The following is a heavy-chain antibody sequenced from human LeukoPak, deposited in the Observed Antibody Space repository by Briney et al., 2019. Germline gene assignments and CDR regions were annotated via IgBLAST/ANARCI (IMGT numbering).Heavy chain of an antibody. J-gene: IGHJ3*02. CDR3: ARADYYDSSGYYPHDAFDI. CDR1: GGSISSSSYY. Sequence: SETLSLTCAVSGGSISSSSYYWSWIRQPPGKGLEWIGYIYYSGSTNYNPSLKSRVTISVDTSKNQFSLKLSSVTAADTAVYYCARADYYDSSGYYPHDAFDIWGQGTMVTVSS. V-gene: IGHV4-61*01. CDR2: IYYSGST. D-gene: IGHD3-22*01.